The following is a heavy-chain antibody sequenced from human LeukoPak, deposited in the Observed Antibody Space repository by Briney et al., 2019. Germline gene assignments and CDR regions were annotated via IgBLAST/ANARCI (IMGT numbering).Heavy chain of an antibody. CDR2: ISGSGGST. CDR3: AKCRRTVSGYYIYGMDV. D-gene: IGHD3-22*01. CDR1: GFTFSSYA. Sequence: PGGSLRLSCAASGFTFSSYAMNWVRQAPGKGLEWVSAISGSGGSTYYADSVKGRFTISRDNSKNTLYLQMNSLRAEDTAVYYCAKCRRTVSGYYIYGMDVWGQGTTVTVSS. V-gene: IGHV3-23*01. J-gene: IGHJ6*02.